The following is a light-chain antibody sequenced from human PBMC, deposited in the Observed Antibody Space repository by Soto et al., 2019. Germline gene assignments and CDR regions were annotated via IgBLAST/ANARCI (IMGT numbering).Light chain of an antibody. CDR2: EGS. Sequence: QSALTHPASVSGSPGQSITSSCTGTSSDVGSYNLVSWYQQHPGKAPKLMIYEGSKRPSGVSNRFSGSKSGNTASLTISGLQAEDEADYYCCSYAGSSYVFGTGTEVT. CDR3: CSYAGSSYV. V-gene: IGLV2-23*01. CDR1: SSDVGSYNL. J-gene: IGLJ1*01.